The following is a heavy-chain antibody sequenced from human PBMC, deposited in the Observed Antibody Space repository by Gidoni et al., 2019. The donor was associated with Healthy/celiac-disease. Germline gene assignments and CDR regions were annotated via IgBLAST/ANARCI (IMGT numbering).Heavy chain of an antibody. V-gene: IGHV1-46*01. D-gene: IGHD2-2*01. Sequence: AEVKKPGAPVKVSCKASGYTCTSYYMHWGRQAPGQGLEWMGINNPSGGSTSYAKKFKDSVTMTRDTSTSTVYMELSSLRSEDTAVYYGARDQEEYGIDYWGQGTLVTVSS. CDR2: NNPSGGST. CDR1: GYTCTSYY. CDR3: ARDQEEYGIDY. J-gene: IGHJ4*02.